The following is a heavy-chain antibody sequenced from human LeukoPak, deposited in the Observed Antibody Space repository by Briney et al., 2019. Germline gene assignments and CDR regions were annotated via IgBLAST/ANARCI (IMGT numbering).Heavy chain of an antibody. V-gene: IGHV3-23*01. J-gene: IGHJ4*02. CDR1: GFTFCSYA. CDR2: FTSSGNT. Sequence: GGSLRLSCTGSGFTFCSYAVAWVRQAPGKGLEWVSSFTSSGNTYYADSVKGRFTVSRDNSKSTLYMQMTSLRAEDTAVYYCAKGDYGDCYWGQGTLVTVSS. D-gene: IGHD4-17*01. CDR3: AKGDYGDCY.